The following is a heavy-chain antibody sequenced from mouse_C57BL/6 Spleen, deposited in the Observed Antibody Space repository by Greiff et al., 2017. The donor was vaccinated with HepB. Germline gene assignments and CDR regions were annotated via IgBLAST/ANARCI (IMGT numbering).Heavy chain of an antibody. D-gene: IGHD1-1*01. J-gene: IGHJ2*01. Sequence: EVKLLESGPGLVKPSQSLSLTCSVTGYSITSGYYWNWIRQFPGNKLEWMGYISYDGSNNYNPSLKNRFSITRDTSKNQFFLKLNSVTNEETATYYCAREDLYYYDSSDGYFDYWGQGTTLTVSS. V-gene: IGHV3-6*01. CDR2: ISYDGSN. CDR1: GYSITSGYY. CDR3: AREDLYYYDSSDGYFDY.